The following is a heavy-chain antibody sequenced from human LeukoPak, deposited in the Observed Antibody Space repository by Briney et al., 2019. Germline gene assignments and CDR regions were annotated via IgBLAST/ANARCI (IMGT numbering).Heavy chain of an antibody. CDR1: GFTFSNYA. CDR2: ISGTGGTK. V-gene: IGHV3-23*01. Sequence: GGSLRLSCAASGFTFSNYAMTWVRQAPGKGLECVSGISGTGGTKYYADSVKGRFTISRDNSKNTLYLQMNSLRAEDTAVYYCAKSYYDFWSGYYGLEYFQHWGQGTLVTVSS. CDR3: AKSYYDFWSGYYGLEYFQH. D-gene: IGHD3-3*01. J-gene: IGHJ1*01.